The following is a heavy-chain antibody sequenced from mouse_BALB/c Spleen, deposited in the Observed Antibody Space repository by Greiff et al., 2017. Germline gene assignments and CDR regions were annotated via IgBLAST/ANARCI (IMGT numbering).Heavy chain of an antibody. Sequence: QVTLKESGPGLVAPSQSLSITCTVSGFSLTSYGVHWVRQPPGKGLEWLGVIWAGGSTNYNSALMSRLSISKDNSKSQVFLKMNSLQTDDTAMYYCARESGNYAMDYWGQGTSVTVSS. CDR1: GFSLTSYG. CDR3: ARESGNYAMDY. D-gene: IGHD1-1*02. CDR2: IWAGGST. J-gene: IGHJ4*01. V-gene: IGHV2-9*02.